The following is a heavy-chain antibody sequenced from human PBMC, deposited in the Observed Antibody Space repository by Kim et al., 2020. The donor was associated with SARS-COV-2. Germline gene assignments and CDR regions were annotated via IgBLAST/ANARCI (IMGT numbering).Heavy chain of an antibody. CDR1: GFTFSSYG. Sequence: GGSLRLSCAASGFTFSSYGMHWVRQAPGKGLEWVAVIWYDGSNKYYADSVKGRFTISRDNSKNTLYLQMNSLRAEDTAVYYCAKDNYYDFWSGYYTAPRSGYGMDVWGQGTTVTVSS. CDR3: AKDNYYDFWSGYYTAPRSGYGMDV. CDR2: IWYDGSNK. D-gene: IGHD3-3*01. J-gene: IGHJ6*02. V-gene: IGHV3-33*06.